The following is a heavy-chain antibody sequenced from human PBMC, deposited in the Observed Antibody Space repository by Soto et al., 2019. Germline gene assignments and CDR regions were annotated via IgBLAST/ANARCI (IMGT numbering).Heavy chain of an antibody. CDR2: ISSYNGNT. J-gene: IGHJ6*02. V-gene: IGHV1-18*01. D-gene: IGHD6-13*01. CDR3: ARGAAGRDYYFGMDA. Sequence: QVQLVQSGAEVKKPGASVNVSCKTSGYIFSSHGVSWVRQAPGRGLEGMGWISSYNGNTRFAQKFQERLTMSTDAATTTAYMELRSLTSDDTAMYYCARGAAGRDYYFGMDAWGQGTTVTVSS. CDR1: GYIFSSHG.